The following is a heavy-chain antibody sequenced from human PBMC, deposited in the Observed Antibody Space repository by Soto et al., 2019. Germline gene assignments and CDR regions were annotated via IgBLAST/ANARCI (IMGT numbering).Heavy chain of an antibody. Sequence: QVQLVQSGGELKKPGASVKVSCKASGYTFTNYAISWVRQAPGRGLEWMGWVNTYNGNPNYAQIFQGRVTMTTDTSTGTAYMELRSLKSADSAIYYCARDSQYSTSWQRFDSWGQGTRVTVSS. J-gene: IGHJ4*02. D-gene: IGHD6-13*01. CDR1: GYTFTNYA. CDR3: ARDSQYSTSWQRFDS. V-gene: IGHV1-18*01. CDR2: VNTYNGNP.